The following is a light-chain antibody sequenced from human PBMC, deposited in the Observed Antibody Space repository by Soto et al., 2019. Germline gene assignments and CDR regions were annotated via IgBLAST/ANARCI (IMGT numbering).Light chain of an antibody. V-gene: IGKV3-20*01. CDR1: QSVSSTY. Sequence: EIVLTQSPGTLSLSPGERATLSCRASQSVSSTYLAWLQQKPDQAPRLLIYGASRRATGIPDRFSGSGSGTDFTLTISGLEPEDLAVYYCQQYGDSPYTFGQGTKLEI. CDR3: QQYGDSPYT. CDR2: GAS. J-gene: IGKJ2*01.